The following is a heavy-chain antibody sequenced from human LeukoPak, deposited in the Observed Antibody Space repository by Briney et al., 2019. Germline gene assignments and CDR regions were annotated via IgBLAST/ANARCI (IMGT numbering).Heavy chain of an antibody. V-gene: IGHV3-23*01. CDR3: APRYYYDSSGPVFDY. D-gene: IGHD3-22*01. CDR2: ISGSGGST. Sequence: GGSLRLSCAASGFTFSSYAMSWVRQAPGKGLEWVSAISGSGGSTYYADSVKGRFTISRDNSKNTLYLQMNSLRAEDTAVYYCAPRYYYDSSGPVFDYWGQGTLVTVSS. CDR1: GFTFSSYA. J-gene: IGHJ4*02.